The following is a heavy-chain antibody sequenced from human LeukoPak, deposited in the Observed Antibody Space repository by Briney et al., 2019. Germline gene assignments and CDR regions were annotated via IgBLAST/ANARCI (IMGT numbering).Heavy chain of an antibody. CDR2: TSSDLNVK. CDR1: GFTFSSYG. V-gene: IGHV3-30*03. J-gene: IGHJ4*02. CDR3: AREGYYGSGSPPSLYFDY. D-gene: IGHD3-10*01. Sequence: GGSLRLSCAASGFTFSSYGMHWIRQAPGKGLEWVAVTSSDLNVKLYADSVKGRFTISRDNSRSTLYLQMNSLRPEDTAIYYCAREGYYGSGSPPSLYFDYWGQGTLVTVSS.